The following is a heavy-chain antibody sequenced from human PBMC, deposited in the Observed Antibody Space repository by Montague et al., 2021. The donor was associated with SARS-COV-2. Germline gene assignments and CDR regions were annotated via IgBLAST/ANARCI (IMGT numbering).Heavy chain of an antibody. Sequence: SETLSLTCTVSGRSIISTSSYWGWIRQPPGGGLDWIGSISHRENTFYXXXLKSPVTISVDTSKNQFSLKMISVTAADTGIYYCVRVSWYYYGSGAFDYWGQGTLVTVSA. D-gene: IGHD3-10*01. J-gene: IGHJ4*02. CDR3: VRVSWYYYGSGAFDY. CDR1: GRSIISTSSY. V-gene: IGHV4-39*07. CDR2: ISHRENT.